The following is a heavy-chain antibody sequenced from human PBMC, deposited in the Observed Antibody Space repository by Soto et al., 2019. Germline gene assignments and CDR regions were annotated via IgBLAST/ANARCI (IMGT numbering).Heavy chain of an antibody. D-gene: IGHD4-17*01. CDR2: ISWNSGSI. V-gene: IGHV3-9*01. Sequence: GGSLRLSCAASGFTFDDYAMHWVRQAPGKGLEWVSGISWNSGSIGYADSVKGRFTISRDNAKNSLYLQMNSLRAEDTALYYCAKVRNGDYDAFDIWGQGTMVTVSS. CDR1: GFTFDDYA. CDR3: AKVRNGDYDAFDI. J-gene: IGHJ3*02.